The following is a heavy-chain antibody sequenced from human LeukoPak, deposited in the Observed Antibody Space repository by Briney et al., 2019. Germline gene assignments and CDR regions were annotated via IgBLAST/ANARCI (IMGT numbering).Heavy chain of an antibody. CDR2: IYHSGNT. J-gene: IGHJ3*02. CDR1: GGSISSTNW. V-gene: IGHV4-4*02. D-gene: IGHD3-22*01. CDR3: ASPIVVVTPNAFDI. Sequence: SETLSLTCTVSGGSISSTNWWNWVRQPPGKGLEWIGQIYHSGNTYYNPSLKSRVTISVDTSKNQFSLKLSSVTAADTAVYYCASPIVVVTPNAFDIWGQGTMVTVSS.